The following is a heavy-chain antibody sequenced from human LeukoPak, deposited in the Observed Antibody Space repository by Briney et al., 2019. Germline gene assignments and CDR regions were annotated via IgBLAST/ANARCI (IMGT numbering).Heavy chain of an antibody. Sequence: PSETLSLTCTVSGCPFSSGGYYWIRIRQHPGKGLEWIGYIYYSGSTYYNPSLKSRVTISVDTSQNQFSLKLSSVTAADTAVYYCAREQIVATISLPGWFDSWGQGTLVTVSS. D-gene: IGHD5-12*01. CDR3: AREQIVATISLPGWFDS. CDR1: GCPFSSGGYY. J-gene: IGHJ5*01. V-gene: IGHV4-31*03. CDR2: IYYSGST.